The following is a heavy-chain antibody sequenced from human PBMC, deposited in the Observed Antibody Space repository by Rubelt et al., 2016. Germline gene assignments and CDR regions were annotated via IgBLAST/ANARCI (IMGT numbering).Heavy chain of an antibody. D-gene: IGHD3-22*01. CDR1: GFTFDDYA. V-gene: IGHV3-9*01. J-gene: IGHJ4*02. Sequence: GRSLRLSCAASGFTFDDYAMHWVRPAPGKGLEWVSGIRWNSGSIGYADSVKGRVTISRDNAKNSLYLQMNSLRAEDTDLYYCAKSNYYDSSGYIDYWGQGTLVTVSS. CDR3: AKSNYYDSSGYIDY. CDR2: IRWNSGSI.